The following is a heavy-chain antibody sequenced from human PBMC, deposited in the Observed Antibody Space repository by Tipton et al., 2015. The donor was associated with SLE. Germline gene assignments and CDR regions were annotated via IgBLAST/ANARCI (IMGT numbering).Heavy chain of an antibody. V-gene: IGHV4-59*11. CDR1: GGSITSHC. CDR3: ARDGEAAAGVEDNWFAP. J-gene: IGHJ5*02. CDR2: IFYNGNT. Sequence: TLSLTCTVSGGSITSHCWSWIRQPPGKGLEWIGDIFYNGNTNYNPSLKSRINISVDMSKNEFSLKLSSVTAADTAVYYCARDGEAAAGVEDNWFAPWGQGILVTVSS. D-gene: IGHD6-13*01.